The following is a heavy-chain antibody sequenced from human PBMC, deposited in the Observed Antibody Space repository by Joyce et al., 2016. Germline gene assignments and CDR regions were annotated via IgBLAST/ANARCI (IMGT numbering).Heavy chain of an antibody. CDR2: NYFSGST. Sequence: QVQLQESGPGLVKPSHTLSLPCTVSGGSISSGDYYCSWVRQSPGKGLDWIGYNYFSGSTLRNTYRKSRVTISADTSKNQFSLKVRSVTAADTAVYYCARGNGDFWSGYYNYFDYWGQGILVTVSS. J-gene: IGHJ4*02. CDR1: GGSISSGDYY. CDR3: ARGNGDFWSGYYNYFDY. D-gene: IGHD3-3*01. V-gene: IGHV4-30-4*01.